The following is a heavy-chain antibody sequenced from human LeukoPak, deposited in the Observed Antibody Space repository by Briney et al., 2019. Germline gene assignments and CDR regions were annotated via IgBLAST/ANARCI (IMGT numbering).Heavy chain of an antibody. V-gene: IGHV1-3*01. J-gene: IGHJ4*02. Sequence: ASVKVSCKASVYTFTSYAMHWVRQAPGQRLEWMGWINAGNGNTKYSQKFQGRVTITRDTSASTAYMELSSLRSEDTAVYYCARELRSDYYDSSGSRSWGQGTLVTVSS. CDR1: VYTFTSYA. CDR2: INAGNGNT. D-gene: IGHD3-22*01. CDR3: ARELRSDYYDSSGSRS.